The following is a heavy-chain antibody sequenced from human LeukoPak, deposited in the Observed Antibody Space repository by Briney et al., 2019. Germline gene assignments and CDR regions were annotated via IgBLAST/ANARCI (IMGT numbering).Heavy chain of an antibody. V-gene: IGHV3-23*01. D-gene: IGHD4-23*01. J-gene: IGHJ4*02. CDR3: AKPSMTTVVTPLDY. CDR2: ISGSGGST. Sequence: PGGSLRLSCAASGFTFSSYAMSWVRQAPGKGLEWVSGISGSGGSTYYADSVKGRFTISRDNSKKTLYLQMNSLRAEDTALYYCAKPSMTTVVTPLDYWAQGTLVTVSS. CDR1: GFTFSSYA.